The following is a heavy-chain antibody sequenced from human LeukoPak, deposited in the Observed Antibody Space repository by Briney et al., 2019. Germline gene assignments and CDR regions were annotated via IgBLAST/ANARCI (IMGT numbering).Heavy chain of an antibody. CDR1: GGSMIISNYY. CDR3: AGQPGGYHNWFDL. Sequence: SETLSLTCTVSGGSMIISNYYWAWIRQPQGRGLVWKGDTYYPGSTYCKPSLKSRLTISIDTSNNQFFLKLNSVTAEDTAVDYCAGQPGGYHNWFDLWGQGSLVTVSS. J-gene: IGHJ5*02. D-gene: IGHD1-26*01. V-gene: IGHV4-39*01. CDR2: TYYPGST.